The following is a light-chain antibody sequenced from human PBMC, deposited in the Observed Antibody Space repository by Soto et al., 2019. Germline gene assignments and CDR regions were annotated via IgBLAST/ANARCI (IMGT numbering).Light chain of an antibody. V-gene: IGLV2-14*01. CDR2: DVS. CDR1: SSDVGGYNY. J-gene: IGLJ3*02. CDR3: SSYTSSSTGV. Sequence: QSALTQPASVSGSPGQSITISCTGSSSDVGGYNYVSWYQQHPGKAPKFMIYDVSNRPSGVSNRFSGSKSGNTASLTISGLQAEDEADYYCSSYTSSSTGVFGGGTKLTVL.